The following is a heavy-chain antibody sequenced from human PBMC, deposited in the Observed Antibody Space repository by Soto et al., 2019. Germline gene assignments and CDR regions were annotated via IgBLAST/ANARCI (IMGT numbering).Heavy chain of an antibody. D-gene: IGHD7-27*01. J-gene: IGHJ4*02. V-gene: IGHV3-23*01. Sequence: PGGSLRLSCAASGFTFSSYAMSWVRQAPGKGLEWVSGITASGGNTYHADSVKGRFAVSRDNAKSTLYLQMDSLSADDTAVYYCARDPGWGALDYWGRGTLVTVSS. CDR3: ARDPGWGALDY. CDR2: ITASGGNT. CDR1: GFTFSSYA.